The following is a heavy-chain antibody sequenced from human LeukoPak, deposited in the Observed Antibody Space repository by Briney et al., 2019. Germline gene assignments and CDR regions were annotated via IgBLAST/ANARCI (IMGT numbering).Heavy chain of an antibody. Sequence: PGGSLRLSCAASGFTFSSYSMNWVRQAPGKGLEWVSYISSSSSIIYYADSVKGRFTTSRDNAKNSLYLQMNSLRAEDTAVYYCARGRCSGGSCLGFDPWGQGTLVTVSS. J-gene: IGHJ5*02. CDR1: GFTFSSYS. CDR3: ARGRCSGGSCLGFDP. D-gene: IGHD2-15*01. CDR2: ISSSSSII. V-gene: IGHV3-21*05.